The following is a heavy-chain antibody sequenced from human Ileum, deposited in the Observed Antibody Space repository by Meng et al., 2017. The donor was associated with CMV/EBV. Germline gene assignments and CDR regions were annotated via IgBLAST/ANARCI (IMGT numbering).Heavy chain of an antibody. V-gene: IGHV4-4*07. Sequence: QVQLQGSGPGLVKPSETLSLTCTVSGGSISSYSWSWIRQPAGKGLEWIGRIYSSVGANYSPSLKSRATMSVDMSKNEVSLKLSAVTAADTAVYYCARGDPDGYCAGGSCYRYWYFDVWGRGTLVTVSS. D-gene: IGHD2-15*01. CDR3: ARGDPDGYCAGGSCYRYWYFDV. CDR2: IYSSVGA. J-gene: IGHJ2*01. CDR1: GGSISSYS.